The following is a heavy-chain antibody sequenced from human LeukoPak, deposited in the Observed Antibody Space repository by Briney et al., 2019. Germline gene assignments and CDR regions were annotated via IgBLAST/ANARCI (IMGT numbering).Heavy chain of an antibody. CDR2: IYPGDSDT. V-gene: IGHV5-51*01. Sequence: GESLQISCKGSGYSFASYWIGWVRQMPGKGLEWMGIIYPGDSDTRYSPSFQGQVTISADKSISTAYLQWSSLKASDTAMYYCARSWFGTNWYFDLWGRGTLVTVSS. J-gene: IGHJ2*01. CDR3: ARSWFGTNWYFDL. CDR1: GYSFASYW. D-gene: IGHD3-10*01.